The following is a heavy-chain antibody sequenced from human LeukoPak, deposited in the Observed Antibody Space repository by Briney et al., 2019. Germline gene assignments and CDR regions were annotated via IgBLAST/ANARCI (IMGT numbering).Heavy chain of an antibody. CDR1: GFTFSNYA. CDR3: ARDHNGSGNYYATAYNFDY. V-gene: IGHV3-30*04. J-gene: IGHJ4*02. CDR2: ISYDGTNK. D-gene: IGHD3-10*01. Sequence: PAATLRLSCAASGFTFSNYAIHWVRQAPGKGLEWVAIISYDGTNKYYADSVKSRFTISRDNSKNTLYLQMNSLRAEDTAVYYCARDHNGSGNYYATAYNFDYWGQGTLVTVPS.